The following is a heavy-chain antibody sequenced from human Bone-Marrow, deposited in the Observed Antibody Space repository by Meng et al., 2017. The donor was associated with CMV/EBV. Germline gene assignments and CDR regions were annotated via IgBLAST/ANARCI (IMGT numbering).Heavy chain of an antibody. D-gene: IGHD3-10*01. CDR2: ISWNSGSI. CDR3: AKDGRRNYYGSGAGGDY. CDR1: GFTFDDYA. V-gene: IGHV3-9*01. J-gene: IGHJ4*02. Sequence: SLKISCAASGFTFDDYAMHWVRQAPGKGLEWVSGISWNSGSIGYADSVKGRFTISRDNAKNSLYLQMNSLRAEDTALYYCAKDGRRNYYGSGAGGDYWGQGTLVTFAS.